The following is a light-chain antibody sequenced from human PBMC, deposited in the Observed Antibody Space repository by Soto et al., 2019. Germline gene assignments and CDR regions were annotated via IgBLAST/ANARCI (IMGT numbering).Light chain of an antibody. CDR2: GAS. CDR1: QSVSSN. Sequence: EIVMTQSPATLSVSPGERATLSCRASQSVSSNLAWYQQKPGQAPRLLISGASTRATGIPGRFSGSGSGTEFTLTISGLQSEDFAVYYCQQYNSWPPYTFGQGTKLEIK. CDR3: QQYNSWPPYT. V-gene: IGKV3-15*01. J-gene: IGKJ2*01.